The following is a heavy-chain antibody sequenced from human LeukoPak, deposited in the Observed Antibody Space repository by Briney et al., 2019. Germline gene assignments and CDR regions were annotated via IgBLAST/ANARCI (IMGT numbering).Heavy chain of an antibody. V-gene: IGHV3-33*01. Sequence: GRSLRLSCAASGFTFSSYGMHWVRQAPGKALEWVEVIWYDGSNKYYADSVKGRFTISRDNSKNTLYLQMNSLRAEDTAVYYCARDYYGSGSSRYGMDVWGKGTTVTVSS. CDR3: ARDYYGSGSSRYGMDV. CDR1: GFTFSSYG. D-gene: IGHD3-10*01. J-gene: IGHJ6*04. CDR2: IWYDGSNK.